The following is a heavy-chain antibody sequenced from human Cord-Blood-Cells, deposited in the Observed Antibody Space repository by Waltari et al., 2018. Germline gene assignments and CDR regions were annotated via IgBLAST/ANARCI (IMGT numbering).Heavy chain of an antibody. J-gene: IGHJ4*02. CDR2: INPSSGGT. CDR1: GYTFTGYY. D-gene: IGHD1-26*01. CDR3: AREYGGSYYFDY. V-gene: IGHV1-2*02. Sequence: QVQLVQSGAEVKKPGASVKVSCKASGYTFTGYYMHWVRQAPGQGLEWMGWINPSSGGTNYAQKFQGRVTMTRDTSISTAYMELSRLRSDDTAVYYCAREYGGSYYFDYWGQGTLVTVSS.